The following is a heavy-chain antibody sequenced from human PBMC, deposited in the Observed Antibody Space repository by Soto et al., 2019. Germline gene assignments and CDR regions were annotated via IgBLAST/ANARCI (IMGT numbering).Heavy chain of an antibody. CDR3: AREIERDCISTSCASIGVHAFDI. CDR2: IYYSGST. Sequence: PSETLSLTCTVSGGSISSGDYYWSWIRQPPGKGLEWIGYIYYSGSTYYNPSLKSRVTISVDTSKNQFSLKLSSVTAADTAVYYCAREIERDCISTSCASIGVHAFDIWGQGTMVTVSS. D-gene: IGHD2-2*01. CDR1: GGSISSGDYY. J-gene: IGHJ3*02. V-gene: IGHV4-30-4*01.